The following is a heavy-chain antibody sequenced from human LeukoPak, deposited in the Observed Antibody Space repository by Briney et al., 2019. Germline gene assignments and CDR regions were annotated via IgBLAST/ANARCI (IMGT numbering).Heavy chain of an antibody. D-gene: IGHD1-14*01. V-gene: IGHV3-66*02. CDR3: ARDLAGFEEPRYYYYMDV. CDR1: GFTVNRNV. Sequence: GGSLRLSCVASGFTVNRNVMSWVRQAPGKGLESVSLIYSDDRAFYADSVKGRFTISRNKSKNTLFLQMSSLKPEDTAIYYCARDLAGFEEPRYYYYMDVWGKGTTVTVSS. J-gene: IGHJ6*03. CDR2: IYSDDRA.